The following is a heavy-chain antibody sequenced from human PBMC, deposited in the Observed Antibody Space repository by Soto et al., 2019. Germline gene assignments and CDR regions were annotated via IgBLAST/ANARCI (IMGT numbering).Heavy chain of an antibody. Sequence: EVQLVESGGGLVQPGGSLRLSCAACGFSFSTYWMHWVRQAPEKGLVWVSRINSDGSITNYADSVRGRFTISRDNAKNTLYLQMNSLRAEDTAVYYCARDPRPYGGNSPIDYWGQGTLVTVSS. CDR3: ARDPRPYGGNSPIDY. D-gene: IGHD4-17*01. CDR1: GFSFSTYW. CDR2: INSDGSIT. J-gene: IGHJ4*02. V-gene: IGHV3-74*01.